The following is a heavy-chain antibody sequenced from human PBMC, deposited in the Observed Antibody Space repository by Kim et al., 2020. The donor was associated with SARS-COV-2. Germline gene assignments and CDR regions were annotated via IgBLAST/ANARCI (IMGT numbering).Heavy chain of an antibody. CDR3: ARPVVVVPAAILEYAFDI. CDR2: IYYSGST. D-gene: IGHD2-2*01. J-gene: IGHJ3*02. CDR1: GGSISSYY. Sequence: SETLSLTCTVSGGSISSYYWSWIRQPPGKGLEWIGYIYYSGSTNYNPSLKSRVTITVDTSKNQFSLKLSSVTAADTAVYYCARPVVVVPAAILEYAFDIWGQGTMVTVSS. V-gene: IGHV4-59*08.